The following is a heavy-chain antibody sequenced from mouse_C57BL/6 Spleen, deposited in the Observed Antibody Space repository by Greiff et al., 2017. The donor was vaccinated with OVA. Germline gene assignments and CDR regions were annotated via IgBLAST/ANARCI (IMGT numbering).Heavy chain of an antibody. CDR2: ISNGGGST. CDR1: GFTFSDYY. CDR3: ARYYGYGYAMDY. J-gene: IGHJ4*01. D-gene: IGHD2-2*01. Sequence: EVKLVESGGGLVQPGGSLKLSCAASGFTFSDYYMYWVRQTPEKRLEWVAYISNGGGSTYYPDTVKGRFTISRDNAKNTLYLQMSRLKSEDTAMYYCARYYGYGYAMDYWGQGTSVTVSS. V-gene: IGHV5-12*01.